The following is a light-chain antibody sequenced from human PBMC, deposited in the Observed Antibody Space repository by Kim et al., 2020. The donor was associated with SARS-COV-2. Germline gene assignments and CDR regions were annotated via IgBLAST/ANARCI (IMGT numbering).Light chain of an antibody. CDR3: QSYDSSDNQV. V-gene: IGLV6-57*01. Sequence: NTVTISCTRSSVSIVDNYVQWHQQRAGSSATTVIYENNQRPYGVPDGFSVCIDSSSNSASLTISGLKAEDEADYYCQSYDSSDNQVFGGGTQLTVL. J-gene: IGLJ3*02. CDR1: SVSIVDNY. CDR2: ENN.